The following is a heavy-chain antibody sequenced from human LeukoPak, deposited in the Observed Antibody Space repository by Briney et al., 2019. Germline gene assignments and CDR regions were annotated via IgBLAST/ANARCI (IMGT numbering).Heavy chain of an antibody. CDR2: IYYSGST. V-gene: IGHV4-59*05. CDR1: GGSISSYY. Sequence: SETLSLTCTVSGGSISSYYWSWIRQPPGKGLEWIGSIYYSGSTYYNPSLKSRVTISVDTSKNQFSLKLSSVTAADTAVYYCALYDSSGYYYDYWGQGTLVTVSS. CDR3: ALYDSSGYYYDY. J-gene: IGHJ4*02. D-gene: IGHD3-22*01.